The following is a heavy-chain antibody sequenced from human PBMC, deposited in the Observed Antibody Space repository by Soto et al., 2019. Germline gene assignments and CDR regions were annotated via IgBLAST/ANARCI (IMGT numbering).Heavy chain of an antibody. Sequence: GGSVRLSCAASGFTFRNNVLSWVRQAPGKGLDWVSGITGSGRDTYYADSVKGRFTISRDNSKNMVFLQMNSLRAEDTALYYCAKNGLDNSPSAIDSWGPGTLVTVSS. CDR1: GFTFRNNV. CDR2: ITGSGRDT. D-gene: IGHD2-8*01. V-gene: IGHV3-23*01. CDR3: AKNGLDNSPSAIDS. J-gene: IGHJ4*02.